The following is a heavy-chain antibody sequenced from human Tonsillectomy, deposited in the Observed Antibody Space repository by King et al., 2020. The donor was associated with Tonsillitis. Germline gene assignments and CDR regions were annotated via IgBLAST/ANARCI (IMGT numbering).Heavy chain of an antibody. CDR3: ASGDRKGVGGYSYASYLDY. D-gene: IGHD5-18*01. CDR1: GYTFTNHY. J-gene: IGHJ4*02. V-gene: IGHV1-46*01. CDR2: LNPSGGST. Sequence: QVQLVESGAEVKKPGASVKVSCKASGYTFTNHYMQWVRQAPGQGLEWMGILNPSGGSTSYAQKFQGRVTMTRDTSTSTVYMELSSLTSEDTAMYYCASGDRKGVGGYSYASYLDYWGQGTLVTVSS.